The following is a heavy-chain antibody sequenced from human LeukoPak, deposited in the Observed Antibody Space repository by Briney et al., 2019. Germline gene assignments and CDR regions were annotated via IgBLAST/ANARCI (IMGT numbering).Heavy chain of an antibody. V-gene: IGHV3-23*01. CDR1: GFTFSNYA. CDR3: ASQYTSSRIFDD. Sequence: GGSLRLSCEASGFTFSNYAMSWVRQAPGKGLEWVSSIRASGGSTYYADSVKGRFTVSRDNAKNSLYLQMNSLRAEDTAVYFCASQYTSSRIFDDWGQGTLVTVSS. D-gene: IGHD6-13*01. J-gene: IGHJ4*02. CDR2: IRASGGST.